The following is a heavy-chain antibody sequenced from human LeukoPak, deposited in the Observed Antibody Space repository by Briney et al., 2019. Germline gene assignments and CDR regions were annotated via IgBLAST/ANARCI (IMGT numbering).Heavy chain of an antibody. D-gene: IGHD6-13*01. V-gene: IGHV4-39*01. CDR1: GGSISSSSYY. Sequence: SETLSPTCTVSGGSISSSSYYWGWIRQPPGKGLEWIGSIYYSGSTYYNPSLKSRVTISVDTSKNQFSLKLSSVAAADTAVYYCARRGGGQQLAHKRNWFDPWGQGTLATVSS. CDR3: ARRGGGQQLAHKRNWFDP. CDR2: IYYSGST. J-gene: IGHJ5*02.